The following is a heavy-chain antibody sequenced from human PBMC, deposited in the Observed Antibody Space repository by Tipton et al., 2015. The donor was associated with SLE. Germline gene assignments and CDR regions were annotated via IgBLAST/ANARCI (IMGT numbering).Heavy chain of an antibody. CDR2: IYYSGST. Sequence: SSYEMNWVRQAPGKGLEWIGSIYYSGSTYYNPSLKSRVTISVDTSKNQFSLKLSSVTAEDTAVYYCARDRNWGWGWYFDLWGRGTLVTVSS. J-gene: IGHJ2*01. D-gene: IGHD7-27*01. V-gene: IGHV4-39*07. CDR1: SSYE. CDR3: ARDRNWGWGWYFDL.